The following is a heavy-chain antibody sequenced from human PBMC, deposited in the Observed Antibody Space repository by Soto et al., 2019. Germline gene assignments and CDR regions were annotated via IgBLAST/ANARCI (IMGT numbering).Heavy chain of an antibody. J-gene: IGHJ4*02. Sequence: QVQLVESGGGVVQPGRSLRFSCAASGFTFSTYGMHWVRQAPGQELEWVAVIWYHGSNTYYADAVKGRFTISRDNSKNRLYVQMNSLRVEDTAVDYWARSSAAGRGDFGYWGQGTLVSVSA. V-gene: IGHV3-33*01. CDR1: GFTFSTYG. CDR2: IWYHGSNT. CDR3: ARSSAAGRGDFGY. D-gene: IGHD6-13*01.